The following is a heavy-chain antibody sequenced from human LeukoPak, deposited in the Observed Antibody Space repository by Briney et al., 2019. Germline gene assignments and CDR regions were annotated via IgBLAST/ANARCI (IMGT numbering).Heavy chain of an antibody. D-gene: IGHD3-10*01. CDR1: GLTFSSYS. Sequence: GGSLRPSCAASGLTFSSYSMNWVRQAPGKGLEWVSSISSSSSYIYYADSVKGRFTISRDNAKNSLYLQMNSLRAEDTAVYYCARVAGMVRGGHPLYYYYYMDVWGKGTTVTVSS. J-gene: IGHJ6*03. V-gene: IGHV3-21*01. CDR3: ARVAGMVRGGHPLYYYYYMDV. CDR2: ISSSSSYI.